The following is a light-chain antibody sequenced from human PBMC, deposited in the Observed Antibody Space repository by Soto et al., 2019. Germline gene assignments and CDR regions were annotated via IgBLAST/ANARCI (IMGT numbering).Light chain of an antibody. Sequence: EIVMTQSPATLSVSTWERANLACRASQSVSSNLAWYQQKPGQAPRLLIYGASTRATGIPARFSGSGSWTDVTLTISSRQSEEVEVYDWQQDNNWTMYTFGQGTKLEIK. CDR3: QQDNNWTMYT. J-gene: IGKJ2*01. CDR2: GAS. CDR1: QSVSSN. V-gene: IGKV3-15*01.